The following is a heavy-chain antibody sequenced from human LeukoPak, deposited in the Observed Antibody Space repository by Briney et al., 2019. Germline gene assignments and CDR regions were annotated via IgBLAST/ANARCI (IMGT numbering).Heavy chain of an antibody. V-gene: IGHV4-39*07. CDR1: GGSISSSSYY. CDR2: IYYSGST. J-gene: IGHJ4*02. CDR3: ARDKVGDCYDY. D-gene: IGHD2-15*01. Sequence: SETLSLTCTVSGGSISSSSYYWGWIRQPPGKGLEWIGSIYYSGSTYYNPSLKSRVTISVDTSKNQFSLKLSSVTAADTAVYYCARDKVGDCYDYWGQGTLVTVSS.